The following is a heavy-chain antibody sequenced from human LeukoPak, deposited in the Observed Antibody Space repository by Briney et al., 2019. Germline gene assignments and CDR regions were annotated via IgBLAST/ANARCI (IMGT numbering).Heavy chain of an antibody. J-gene: IGHJ4*02. V-gene: IGHV1-69*04. D-gene: IGHD3-10*01. CDR3: AREGRGFGGGY. Sequence: SVKVSCKASGGTFSSCAISWVRQAPGQGLEWMGRIIPILGIANYAQKFQGRVTITADKSTSTAYMELSSLRSEDTAVYYCAREGRGFGGGYWGQGTLVTVSS. CDR2: IIPILGIA. CDR1: GGTFSSCA.